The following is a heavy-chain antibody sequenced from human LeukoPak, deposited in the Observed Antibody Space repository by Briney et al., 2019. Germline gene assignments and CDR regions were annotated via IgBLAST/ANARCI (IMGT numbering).Heavy chain of an antibody. CDR2: IWYDGSQK. V-gene: IGHV3-33*01. J-gene: IGHJ4*02. Sequence: GGSLRLSCAVSGFTFRNAGMHWVRQAPGRGLEWVAVIWYDGSQKYYADSVKGRFTISRDNSKNMLYLHMNSLRAEDTAVYFCARDRGDYNHNFDYWGQGTLVTVSS. D-gene: IGHD4-17*01. CDR3: ARDRGDYNHNFDY. CDR1: GFTFRNAG.